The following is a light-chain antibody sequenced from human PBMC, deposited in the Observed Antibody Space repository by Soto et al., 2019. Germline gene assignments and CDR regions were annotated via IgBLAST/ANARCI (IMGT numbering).Light chain of an antibody. CDR3: SSYTSSSTPDV. V-gene: IGLV2-14*01. J-gene: IGLJ1*01. Sequence: QSALTQPASVSGPPGQSITISCTGTSSDVGGYNYVSWYQQHPGKAPKLMIYEVSTRPSGVSNRFSGSKSGNTASLTISGLQAEDEADYYCSSYTSSSTPDVFGTGTKVTVL. CDR2: EVS. CDR1: SSDVGGYNY.